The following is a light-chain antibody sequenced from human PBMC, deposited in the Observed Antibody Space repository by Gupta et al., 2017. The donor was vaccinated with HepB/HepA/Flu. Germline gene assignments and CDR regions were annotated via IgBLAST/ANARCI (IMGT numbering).Light chain of an antibody. V-gene: IGLV1-47*01. CDR2: RNG. J-gene: IGLJ3*02. Sequence: QSVLTQPPSVPGTPGQRVIISCSGSSPNIGSNSVYWYQQLPGVAPKLLISRNGQRPSGVPDRFSGSKSGTSASLAISGLRSEDEADDDCAAWDESRRGWVFGGGTKLTVL. CDR1: SPNIGSNS. CDR3: AAWDESRRGWV.